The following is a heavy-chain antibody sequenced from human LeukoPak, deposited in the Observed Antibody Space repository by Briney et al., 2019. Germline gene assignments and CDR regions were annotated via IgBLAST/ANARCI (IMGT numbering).Heavy chain of an antibody. CDR3: ARDRYSGYNWLDP. Sequence: ASVKVSCKASGYTFTGYYMHWVRQAPGQGLEWMGWINPNSGDTNYAQKFQGRVTMTRDTSISTAYMELSRLTSDDTAMYYCARDRYSGYNWLDPWGQGTMVTVSS. D-gene: IGHD1-26*01. V-gene: IGHV1-2*02. CDR1: GYTFTGYY. CDR2: INPNSGDT. J-gene: IGHJ5*02.